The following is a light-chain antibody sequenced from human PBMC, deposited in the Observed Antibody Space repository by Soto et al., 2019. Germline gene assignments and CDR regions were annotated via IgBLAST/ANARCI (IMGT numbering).Light chain of an antibody. CDR2: ATS. Sequence: DIQMTQFPSSLSASVGDGVTITCRASQGISKYVAWYQQKPGKVPELLIYATSTLQSEVPSRFSASGSGTDFTLTISSLQPEDVATYYCQKHNTAPWTFGQGTKVDIK. J-gene: IGKJ1*01. CDR3: QKHNTAPWT. CDR1: QGISKY. V-gene: IGKV1-27*01.